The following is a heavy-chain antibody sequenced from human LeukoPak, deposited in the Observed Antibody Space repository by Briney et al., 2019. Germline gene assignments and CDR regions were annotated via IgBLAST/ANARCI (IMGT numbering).Heavy chain of an antibody. D-gene: IGHD1-1*01. CDR3: AREDPGSTGTTSLIPRYYGMDV. CDR1: GYTFTGYY. CDR2: IKPNSGGT. V-gene: IGHV1-2*02. Sequence: ASVKVSCKASGYTFTGYYMHWVRQAPGQGLEWMGWIKPNSGGTNYAQKFEGRVTMTRDTSISTAYMELSRLRSDDTAVYYCAREDPGSTGTTSLIPRYYGMDVWGQGTTVTVSS. J-gene: IGHJ6*02.